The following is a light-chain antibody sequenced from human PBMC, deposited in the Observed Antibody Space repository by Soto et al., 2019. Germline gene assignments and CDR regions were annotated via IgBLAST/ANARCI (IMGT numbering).Light chain of an antibody. J-gene: IGLJ2*01. V-gene: IGLV1-40*01. CDR2: ANS. Sequence: QAVVTQPPSVSGAPGQRVTISCTGTSSNIGAGYEVHWYQQLPGTAPKLLIYANSNRPSGVPDRFSGSKSGTSASLAITGLQADDEADYYCQAYDTSLSAVLFGGGTQLTVL. CDR3: QAYDTSLSAVL. CDR1: SSNIGAGYE.